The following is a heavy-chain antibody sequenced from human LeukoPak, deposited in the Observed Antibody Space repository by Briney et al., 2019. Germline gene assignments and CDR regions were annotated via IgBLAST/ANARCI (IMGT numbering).Heavy chain of an antibody. CDR1: GFTFSNYA. D-gene: IGHD1-26*01. V-gene: IGHV3-64*02. J-gene: IGHJ4*02. CDR3: ARRGSYWHFDY. Sequence: GGSLTLSCAASGFTFSNYAMHWVRQAPGKGLEYVSAVSSNGGRTYYADSVKGRFTISRDNSKNTLYLQMGSLKAEDMAVYYCARRGSYWHFDYWGQGTLVTVSS. CDR2: VSSNGGRT.